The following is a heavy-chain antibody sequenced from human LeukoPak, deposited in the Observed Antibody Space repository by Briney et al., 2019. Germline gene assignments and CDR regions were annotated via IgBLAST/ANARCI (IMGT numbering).Heavy chain of an antibody. J-gene: IGHJ5*02. CDR2: TRYDGSNK. Sequence: PGGSLRLSCAASGFTFSSYGMHWVRQAPGKGLEWVAFTRYDGSNKYYADSVKGRFTISRDNSKNTLYLQMNSLRAEDTAVYYWAKTVIVVVPAANSHCFDPWGEGTLVTVSS. V-gene: IGHV3-30*02. D-gene: IGHD2-2*01. CDR3: AKTVIVVVPAANSHCFDP. CDR1: GFTFSSYG.